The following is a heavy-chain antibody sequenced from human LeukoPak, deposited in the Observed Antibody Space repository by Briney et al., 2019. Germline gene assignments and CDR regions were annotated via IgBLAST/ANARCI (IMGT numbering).Heavy chain of an antibody. Sequence: GGSLRLSCAASGFTFSSYSMNWVRQAPGKGLEWVSYISSSSSTIYYADSVKGRFTISRDNARNSLYLQMNSLRDEDTAVYYCARGGYDSSGYYYVLDYWGQGTLVTVSS. V-gene: IGHV3-48*02. CDR3: ARGGYDSSGYYYVLDY. J-gene: IGHJ4*02. CDR2: ISSSSSTI. D-gene: IGHD3-22*01. CDR1: GFTFSSYS.